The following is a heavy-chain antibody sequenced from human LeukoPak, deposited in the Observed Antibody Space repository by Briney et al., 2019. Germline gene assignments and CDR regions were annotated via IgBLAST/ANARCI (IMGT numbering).Heavy chain of an antibody. CDR2: IIPIFGTA. V-gene: IGHV1-69*13. Sequence: ASVKVSCKASGGTFSSYAIIWVRQAPGQGLEWMGGIIPIFGTANYAQKFQGRVTITADESTSTAYMELSSLRSEDTAVYYCAREVGAYHDAFDIWGQGTMVTVSS. J-gene: IGHJ3*02. CDR3: AREVGAYHDAFDI. CDR1: GGTFSSYA. D-gene: IGHD1-26*01.